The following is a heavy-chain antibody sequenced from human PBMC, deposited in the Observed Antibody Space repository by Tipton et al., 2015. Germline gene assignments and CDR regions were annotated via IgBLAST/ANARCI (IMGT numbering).Heavy chain of an antibody. CDR3: ARDGRIAAVGPQTFFDF. CDR2: IYFGGGT. J-gene: IGHJ4*02. D-gene: IGHD6-13*01. V-gene: IGHV3-23*03. CDR1: GLTFNSYA. Sequence: SLRLSCAASGLTFNSYALNWVRQAPGRGLEWVSIIYFGGGTNYADSVKGRFTISRDNSKNTVYLQMNSLRVEDTAVYYCARDGRIAAVGPQTFFDFWGQGTQVTVSS.